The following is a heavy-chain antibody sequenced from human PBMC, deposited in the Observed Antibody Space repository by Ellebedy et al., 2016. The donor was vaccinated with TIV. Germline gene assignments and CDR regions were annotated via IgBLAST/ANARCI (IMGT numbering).Heavy chain of an antibody. V-gene: IGHV3-74*01. CDR2: IKSDGSST. CDR1: GFPFGRYR. D-gene: IGHD4-11*01. J-gene: IGHJ5*02. Sequence: HTGGSLRLSXLPPGFPFGRYRMHWVRQAPGNKLVWVSRIKSDGSSTTYADSVKGRFTTSRDNARNTLYLQMNSLRGEDTAVYFCARDRGDYSISGPWGQGTLVTVSS. CDR3: ARDRGDYSISGP.